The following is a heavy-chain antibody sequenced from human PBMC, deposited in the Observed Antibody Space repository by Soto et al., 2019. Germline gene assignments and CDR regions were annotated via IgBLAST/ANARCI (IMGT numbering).Heavy chain of an antibody. CDR1: GFTFSSYG. CDR3: AKDFLRGIGGLKTTPDY. Sequence: GGSLRLSCAASGFTFSSYGMHWVRQAPGKGLEWVAVISYDGSNKYYADSVKGRFTISRDNSKNTLYLQMNSLRAEDTAVYYCAKDFLRGIGGLKTTPDYWGQGTLVTVSS. J-gene: IGHJ4*02. CDR2: ISYDGSNK. V-gene: IGHV3-30*18. D-gene: IGHD3-10*01.